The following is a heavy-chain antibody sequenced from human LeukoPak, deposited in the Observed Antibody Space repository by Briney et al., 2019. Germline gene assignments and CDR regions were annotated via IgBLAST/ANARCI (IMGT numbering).Heavy chain of an antibody. V-gene: IGHV3-11*01. CDR3: ARQSYGDYDDNLDY. J-gene: IGHJ4*02. CDR2: ISSSGSTI. Sequence: GGSLRLSCAASGFTFSDYGMSWVRQAPGKGLEWVSYISSSGSTIYYADSVKGRFTISRDNAKNSLYLQMNSLRAEDTAVYYCARQSYGDYDDNLDYWGQGTLVTVSS. CDR1: GFTFSDYG. D-gene: IGHD4-17*01.